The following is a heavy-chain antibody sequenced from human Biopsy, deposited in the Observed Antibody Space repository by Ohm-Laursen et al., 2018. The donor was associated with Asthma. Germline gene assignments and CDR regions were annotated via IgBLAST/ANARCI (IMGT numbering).Heavy chain of an antibody. CDR3: ARGYCRDDACYSPPDY. V-gene: IGHV3-48*02. J-gene: IGHJ4*02. CDR1: GFTFSSYP. D-gene: IGHD2-15*01. Sequence: LRLSCTASGFTFSSYPMNWVRQAPGKGLEWLSYINSSSIIYYADSVKGRFTISRDNAKNSLFLQMNSLRDEDTAVYYCARGYCRDDACYSPPDYWGQGTLVTVSS. CDR2: INSSSII.